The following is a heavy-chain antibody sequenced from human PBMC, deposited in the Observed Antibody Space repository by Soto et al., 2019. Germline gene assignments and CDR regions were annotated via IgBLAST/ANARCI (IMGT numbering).Heavy chain of an antibody. CDR2: ISSSSSYI. Sequence: ESGGGLVKPGGSLRLSCAASGFTFSSYSMNWVRQAPGKGLEWVSSISSSSSYIYYADSVKGRFTISRDNAKNSLYLQMNSLRAEDTAVYYCARPAMVRGVSGFDYWGQGTLVTVSS. CDR1: GFTFSSYS. V-gene: IGHV3-21*01. J-gene: IGHJ4*02. CDR3: ARPAMVRGVSGFDY. D-gene: IGHD3-10*01.